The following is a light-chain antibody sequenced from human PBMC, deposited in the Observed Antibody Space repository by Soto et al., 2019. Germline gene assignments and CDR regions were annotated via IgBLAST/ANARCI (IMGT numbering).Light chain of an antibody. V-gene: IGKV3-15*01. J-gene: IGKJ1*01. CDR1: QSVSSN. Sequence: EIVMTQYPVTLSVSPGERATLSCRASQSVSSNLAGYQQKPGQAPRLLIYGASTRASGIPARFNGSRSGTEVTLPISSVQSEDFANYYCQDYENWPRTLGQGTKVDI. CDR3: QDYENWPRT. CDR2: GAS.